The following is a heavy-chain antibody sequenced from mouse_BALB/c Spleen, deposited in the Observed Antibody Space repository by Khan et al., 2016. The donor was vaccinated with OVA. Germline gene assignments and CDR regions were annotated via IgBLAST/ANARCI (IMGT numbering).Heavy chain of an antibody. V-gene: IGHV1S34*01. Sequence: LVKTGASVKISCKTSGYSFTGYYIHWVKQSHGKSLEWIGYISCYNGATTYNQKFKGKATFTVDTSSSTAYIQFNSLTSEDSAVYYCARSHLLWLYAMDYWGQGTSVTVSS. D-gene: IGHD2-2*01. CDR1: GYSFTGYY. J-gene: IGHJ4*01. CDR3: ARSHLLWLYAMDY. CDR2: ISCYNGAT.